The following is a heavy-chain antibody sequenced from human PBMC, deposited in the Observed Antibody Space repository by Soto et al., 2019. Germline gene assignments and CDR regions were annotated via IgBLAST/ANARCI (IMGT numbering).Heavy chain of an antibody. CDR1: GGTFSSYA. J-gene: IGHJ6*02. V-gene: IGHV1-69*13. Sequence: SVKVSCKASGGTFSSYAISWVRQAPGQGLEWMGGIIPIFGTANYAQKFQGRVTITADESTGTAYMELSSLRSEDTAVYYCARGSGYYGSGSYRYYYGMDVWGQGTTVTSP. CDR3: ARGSGYYGSGSYRYYYGMDV. D-gene: IGHD3-10*01. CDR2: IIPIFGTA.